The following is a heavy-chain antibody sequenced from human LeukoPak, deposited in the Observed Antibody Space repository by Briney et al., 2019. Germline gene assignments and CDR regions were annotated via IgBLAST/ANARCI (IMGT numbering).Heavy chain of an antibody. CDR3: ARDRSRGYSYGYYFDY. J-gene: IGHJ4*02. CDR2: IWYDGSNK. Sequence: GRSLRLSCAASGFTFSRYGMHWVRQAPGKGLEWVAVIWYDGSNKYYADSVKGRFTISRDNSKNTLYLQMNSLRAEDTAVYYCARDRSRGYSYGYYFDYWGQGTLVTVSS. CDR1: GFTFSRYG. D-gene: IGHD5-18*01. V-gene: IGHV3-33*01.